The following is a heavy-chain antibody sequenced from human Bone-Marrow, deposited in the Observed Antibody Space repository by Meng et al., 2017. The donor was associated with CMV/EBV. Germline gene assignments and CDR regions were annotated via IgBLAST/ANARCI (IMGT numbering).Heavy chain of an antibody. V-gene: IGHV1-69*10. J-gene: IGHJ6*02. Sequence: SVKVSCKASGDTFSIYAISWVRQAPGQGLEWMGGIIPILGIANYAQKFQGRVTITADKSTSTAYMELSSLRSEDTAVYYCARICSCTSCYTGFRTVTQYGMDVWGQGTTVTVSS. CDR3: ARICSCTSCYTGFRTVTQYGMDV. D-gene: IGHD2-2*02. CDR2: IIPILGIA. CDR1: GDTFSIYA.